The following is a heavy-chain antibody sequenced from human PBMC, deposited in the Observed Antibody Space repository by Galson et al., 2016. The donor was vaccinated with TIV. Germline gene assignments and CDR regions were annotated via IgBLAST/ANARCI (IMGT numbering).Heavy chain of an antibody. CDR1: GVSVSDNY. J-gene: IGHJ6*02. D-gene: IGHD2-21*01. Sequence: SLRLSCAASGVSVSDNYMTWVRQAPGKGLEWVSLISSAGTTSYTDSVRGRVTISRDNTKKPLYLQMNSLRAEDTAVYYCARERRYCGNECYLYYYYGMDVWGQGTTVTVSS. CDR2: ISSAGTT. V-gene: IGHV3-66*01. CDR3: ARERRYCGNECYLYYYYGMDV.